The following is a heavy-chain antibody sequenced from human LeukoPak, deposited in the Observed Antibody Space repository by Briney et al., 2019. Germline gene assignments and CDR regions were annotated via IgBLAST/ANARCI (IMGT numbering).Heavy chain of an antibody. D-gene: IGHD2-15*01. V-gene: IGHV3-21*01. CDR2: ISSSSSYI. CDR1: EFTFSPYS. Sequence: PGGSLRLSCAASEFTFSPYSMNWVRQAPGKGLEWVSSISSSSSYIYYADSVKGRFTISRDNAKNSLYLQMNSLRAEDTAVYYCARGRPLGCSGGSCYSLDYWGQGTLVTVSS. J-gene: IGHJ4*02. CDR3: ARGRPLGCSGGSCYSLDY.